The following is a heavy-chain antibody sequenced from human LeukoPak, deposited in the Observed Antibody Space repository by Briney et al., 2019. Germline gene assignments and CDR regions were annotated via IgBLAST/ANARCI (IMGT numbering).Heavy chain of an antibody. J-gene: IGHJ4*02. CDR2: ISSSSSYI. D-gene: IGHD1-1*01. V-gene: IGHV3-21*06. CDR3: ARKMALTTTFDY. Sequence: PGGSLRLSCAASGFTFSSYSMNWVRQAPGKGLEWVSSISSSSSYIYYADSVKGRFTISRGNARNSLDLQMNSLRAEDTALYYCARKMALTTTFDYWGQGTLVTVSS. CDR1: GFTFSSYS.